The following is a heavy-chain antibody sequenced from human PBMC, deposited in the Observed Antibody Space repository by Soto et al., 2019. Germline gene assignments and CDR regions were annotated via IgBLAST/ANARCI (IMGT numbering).Heavy chain of an antibody. V-gene: IGHV1-69*13. D-gene: IGHD1-26*01. J-gene: IGHJ5*02. CDR1: GGTFSSYA. CDR3: ARDLRYSGSYFKVTGFDP. Sequence: SVKVSCKASGGTFSSYAISWVRQAPGQGLEWMGGIIPIFGTANYAQKFQGRVTITADESTSTAYMELSSLRSEDTAVYYCARDLRYSGSYFKVTGFDPWGQGTLVTVSS. CDR2: IIPIFGTA.